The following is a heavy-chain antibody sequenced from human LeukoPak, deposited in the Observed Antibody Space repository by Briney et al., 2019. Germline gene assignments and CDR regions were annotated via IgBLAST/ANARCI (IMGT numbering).Heavy chain of an antibody. Sequence: SETLSLTCAVYGGSFSGYYWSWIRQPPGKGLEGIGEINHSGSTNYNPSLKSRVTISVDTSKKQFSLKLSSVTAADTAVYYCVTYYFDSSGPKKNYWGQGTLVTVSS. J-gene: IGHJ4*02. CDR1: GGSFSGYY. CDR3: VTYYFDSSGPKKNY. V-gene: IGHV4-34*01. D-gene: IGHD3-22*01. CDR2: INHSGST.